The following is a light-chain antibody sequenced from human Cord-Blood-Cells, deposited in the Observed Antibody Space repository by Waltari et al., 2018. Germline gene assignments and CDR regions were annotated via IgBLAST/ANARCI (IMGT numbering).Light chain of an antibody. J-gene: IGLJ2*01. CDR3: CSYAGSYTL. CDR1: SSHVCGYHY. Sequence: QSALTQPRPVSGSPGQSVTISCTGTSSHVCGYHYVSWYQQHPGKAPKLMIYDVSKRPSGVPDRFSGSRSGNTASLTISGLQAEDEADYYCCSYAGSYTLFGGGTKLTVL. CDR2: DVS. V-gene: IGLV2-11*01.